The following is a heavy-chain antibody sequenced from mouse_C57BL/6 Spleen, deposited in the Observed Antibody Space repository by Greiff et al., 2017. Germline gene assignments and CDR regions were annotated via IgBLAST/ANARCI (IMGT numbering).Heavy chain of an antibody. CDR3: ARGELGQWYFDV. Sequence: VQLQQPGAELVMPGASVKLSCKASGYTFTSYWMHWVKQRPGQGLEWIGEIDPSDSYTNYNQKFKGKSTLTVDKSSSTAYMQLSSLTSEDSAVYYCARGELGQWYFDVWGTGTTVTVSS. D-gene: IGHD4-1*01. V-gene: IGHV1-69*01. J-gene: IGHJ1*03. CDR1: GYTFTSYW. CDR2: IDPSDSYT.